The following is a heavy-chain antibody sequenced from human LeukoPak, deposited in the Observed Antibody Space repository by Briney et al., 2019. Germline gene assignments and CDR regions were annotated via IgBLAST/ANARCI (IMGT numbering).Heavy chain of an antibody. Sequence: PGGSLRLSCTASGFTFSSYGMHWVRQAPGKGLEWVAVISYDGSNKYYADSVKGRFTISRDNAKNTLYLQMNSLRAEDTAVYYCARVEGSSSWYGGGYYYYMDVWGKGTTVTVSS. CDR2: ISYDGSNK. CDR1: GFTFSSYG. V-gene: IGHV3-30*03. J-gene: IGHJ6*03. D-gene: IGHD6-13*01. CDR3: ARVEGSSSWYGGGYYYYMDV.